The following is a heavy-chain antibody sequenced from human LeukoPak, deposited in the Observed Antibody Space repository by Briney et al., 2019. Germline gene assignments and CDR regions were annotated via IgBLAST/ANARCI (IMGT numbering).Heavy chain of an antibody. J-gene: IGHJ5*02. Sequence: VASVKVSCKASGYTFTSYDINWVRQATGQGLEWMGWMNPNSGNTGYAQKFQGRVTMTRNTSISTAYMELSSLRSEDTAVYYCARAYSSGWYGTFWLDPWGQGTLVTVSS. CDR2: MNPNSGNT. D-gene: IGHD6-19*01. CDR1: GYTFTSYD. V-gene: IGHV1-8*01. CDR3: ARAYSSGWYGTFWLDP.